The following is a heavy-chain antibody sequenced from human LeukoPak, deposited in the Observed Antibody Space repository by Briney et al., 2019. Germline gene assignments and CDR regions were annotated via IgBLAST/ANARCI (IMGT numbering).Heavy chain of an antibody. V-gene: IGHV1-58*02. J-gene: IGHJ6*02. CDR3: AADLIVGATTSYYYYGMDV. CDR2: IVVGSGNT. D-gene: IGHD1-26*01. CDR1: GFTFTCSA. Sequence: SVKDSCKASGFTFTCSAMQWVRQARGQRLEWIGWIVVGSGNTNYAQKFQERVTITRDMSTSTAYMELSSLRSEDTAVYYCAADLIVGATTSYYYYGMDVWGQGTTVTVSS.